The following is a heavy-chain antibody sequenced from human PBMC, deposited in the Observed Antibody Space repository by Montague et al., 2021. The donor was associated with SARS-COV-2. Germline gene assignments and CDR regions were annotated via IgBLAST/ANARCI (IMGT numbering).Heavy chain of an antibody. CDR2: VYYNGDT. CDR1: GGSTASHH. D-gene: IGHD6-19*01. V-gene: IGHV4-59*08. CDR3: ARGWAFDP. J-gene: IGHJ3*01. Sequence: SETLSLTCTVSGGSTASHHWNWILHSPGKRPEWIGYVYYNGDTKYNPSLQSRVTSSIDTSSNQFSLRLNSVTAADTAVYFCARGWAFDPWGQGRLVTVSS.